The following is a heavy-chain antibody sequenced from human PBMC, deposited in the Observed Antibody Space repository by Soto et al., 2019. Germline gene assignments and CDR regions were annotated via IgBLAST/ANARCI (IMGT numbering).Heavy chain of an antibody. CDR2: IYYSGST. D-gene: IGHD2-21*01. Sequence: SETLSLTCTVSGGSISSYYWSWIRQPPGKGLEWIGYIYYSGSTNYNPSLKSRVTISVDTSKNQFSLKLSSVTAADTAVYYYARFGEGGVYYYGMDVWGQGTTVTVSS. CDR3: ARFGEGGVYYYGMDV. J-gene: IGHJ6*02. V-gene: IGHV4-59*01. CDR1: GGSISSYY.